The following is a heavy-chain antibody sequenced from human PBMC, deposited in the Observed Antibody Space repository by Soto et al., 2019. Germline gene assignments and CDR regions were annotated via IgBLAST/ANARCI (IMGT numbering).Heavy chain of an antibody. CDR3: ASGFLEDLAVADPIPWDWFDP. CDR2: IWYDGSNK. V-gene: IGHV3-33*01. Sequence: PGGSLRLSCAASGFTFSSYGMHWVRQAPGKGLEWVAVIWYDGSNKYYADSVKGRFTISRDNSKNTLYLQMNSLRAEDTAVYYCASGFLEDLAVADPIPWDWFDPWGQGTLVTVS. CDR1: GFTFSSYG. J-gene: IGHJ5*02. D-gene: IGHD6-19*01.